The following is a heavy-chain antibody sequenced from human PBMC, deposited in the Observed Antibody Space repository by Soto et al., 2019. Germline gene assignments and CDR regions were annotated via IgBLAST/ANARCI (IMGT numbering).Heavy chain of an antibody. CDR1: GGTFSSYT. D-gene: IGHD3-10*01. Sequence: SVKVSCKASGGTFSSYTISWVRQAPGQGLEWMGRIIPILGIANYAQKFQGRVTITADKSTSTAYMELSSLRSEDTAVYYCARAITMVRGVMDWFDPWGQGTLVTVSS. CDR3: ARAITMVRGVMDWFDP. V-gene: IGHV1-69*02. J-gene: IGHJ5*02. CDR2: IIPILGIA.